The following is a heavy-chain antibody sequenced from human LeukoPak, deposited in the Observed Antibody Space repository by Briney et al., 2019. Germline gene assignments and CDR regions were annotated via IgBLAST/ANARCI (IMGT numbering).Heavy chain of an antibody. V-gene: IGHV4-34*01. Sequence: SETLSLTCAVYGGSFRGYYWSWIRQPPGKGLEWIGEINHSGSTNYNPSLKSRVTISVDTSKNQFSLKLSSVTAADTAVYYCARGQWGYNSYYFDYWGQGTLVTVSS. CDR3: ARGQWGYNSYYFDY. J-gene: IGHJ4*02. D-gene: IGHD5-24*01. CDR2: INHSGST. CDR1: GGSFRGYY.